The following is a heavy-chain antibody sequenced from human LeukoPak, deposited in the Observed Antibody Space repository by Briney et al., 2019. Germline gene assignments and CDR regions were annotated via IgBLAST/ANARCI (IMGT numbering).Heavy chain of an antibody. V-gene: IGHV4-61*02. CDR2: IYTSGST. CDR1: GGSISSGSDY. D-gene: IGHD2-2*01. J-gene: IGHJ4*02. Sequence: PSEPLSLTCTVCGGSISSGSDYWSWIRQPAGKGLEWIGRIYTSGSTNYNPSLKSRVTMSVDTSKNQFSLKLSSVTAADTAVYYCARDLLSYCSSTSCYALDYWGQGTLVTVSS. CDR3: ARDLLSYCSSTSCYALDY.